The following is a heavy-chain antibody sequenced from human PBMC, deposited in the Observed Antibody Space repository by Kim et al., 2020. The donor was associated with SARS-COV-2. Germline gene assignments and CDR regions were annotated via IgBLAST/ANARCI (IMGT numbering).Heavy chain of an antibody. Sequence: SETLSLTCTVSGGSISSGGYYWSWIRQHPGKGLEWIGYIYYSGSTYYNPSLKSRVTISVDTSKNQFSLKLSSVTAADTAVYYCATFYDFWSGYYNDAFDIWGQGTMVTVSS. D-gene: IGHD3-3*01. CDR3: ATFYDFWSGYYNDAFDI. V-gene: IGHV4-31*03. CDR1: GGSISSGGYY. CDR2: IYYSGST. J-gene: IGHJ3*02.